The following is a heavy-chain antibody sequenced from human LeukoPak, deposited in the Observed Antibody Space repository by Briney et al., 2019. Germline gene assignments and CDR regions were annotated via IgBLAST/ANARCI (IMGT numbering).Heavy chain of an antibody. J-gene: IGHJ4*02. V-gene: IGHV3-30*04. CDR3: ARDYYDSSGYYYFDY. CDR1: GFTFSSYA. CDR2: ISYDGSNK. Sequence: GGSLRLSCAASGFTFSSYAMSWVRQAPGKGLEWVAVISYDGSNKYYADSVKGRFTISRDNSKNTLYLQMNSLRAEDTAVYYCARDYYDSSGYYYFDYWGQGTLVTVSS. D-gene: IGHD3-22*01.